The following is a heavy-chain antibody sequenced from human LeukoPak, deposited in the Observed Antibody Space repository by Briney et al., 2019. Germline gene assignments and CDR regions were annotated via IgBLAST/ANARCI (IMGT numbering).Heavy chain of an antibody. V-gene: IGHV3-48*02. J-gene: IGHJ3*02. CDR1: GFTFSSYS. Sequence: PGGSLRLSCAASGFTFSSYSMNWVRQAPGKGLERVSYISSSSSTIYYADSVKGRFTISRDNAKNSLYLQMNSLRDEDTAVYYCARERSSLYFDAFDIWGQGTMVTVSS. CDR3: ARERSSLYFDAFDI. CDR2: ISSSSSTI. D-gene: IGHD3-9*01.